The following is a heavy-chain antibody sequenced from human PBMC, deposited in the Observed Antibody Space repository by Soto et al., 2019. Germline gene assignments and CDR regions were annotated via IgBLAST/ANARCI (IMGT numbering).Heavy chain of an antibody. Sequence: GGSLRLSCVASGFAFRSHGMHWARQAPGKGLEWVAVIWYDGSNKYYADSVKGRFTISRDNSKNTLYLQMNSLRAEDTAVYYCASNYDFWSGYPFDYWGQGTLVTVSS. V-gene: IGHV3-33*08. J-gene: IGHJ4*02. CDR2: IWYDGSNK. CDR3: ASNYDFWSGYPFDY. D-gene: IGHD3-3*01. CDR1: GFAFRSHG.